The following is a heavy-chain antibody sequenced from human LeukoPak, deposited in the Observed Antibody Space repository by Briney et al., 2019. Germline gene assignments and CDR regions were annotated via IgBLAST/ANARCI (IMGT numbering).Heavy chain of an antibody. CDR2: IYYSGST. CDR1: GGSISSYY. D-gene: IGHD6-13*01. Sequence: SETLSLTCTVSGGSISSYYWSWIRQPPGKGLEWIGYIYYSGSTNHNPSLKSRVTISVDTSKNQFSLKLSSVTAADTAVYYCARGFLPGIAAAGTGYWGQGTLVTVSS. V-gene: IGHV4-59*01. J-gene: IGHJ4*02. CDR3: ARGFLPGIAAAGTGY.